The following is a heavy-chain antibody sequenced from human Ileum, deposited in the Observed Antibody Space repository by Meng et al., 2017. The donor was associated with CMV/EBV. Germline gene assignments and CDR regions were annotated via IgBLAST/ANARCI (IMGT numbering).Heavy chain of an antibody. CDR2: ISRSSSYK. D-gene: IGHD5-12*01. CDR1: GFTFSSYS. V-gene: IGHV3-21*01. CDR3: ATASGHMGY. J-gene: IGHJ4*02. Sequence: GESLKISCAASGFTFSSYSMNWVRQAPGKGLEWVSTISRSSSYKYYADSVKGRFTLSRDNAKNSLCLQTNSLGDEDTAVYYCATASGHMGYWGQGTLVTVSS.